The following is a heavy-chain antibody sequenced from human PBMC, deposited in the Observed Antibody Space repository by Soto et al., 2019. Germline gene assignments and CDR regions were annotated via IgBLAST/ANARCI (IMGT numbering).Heavy chain of an antibody. D-gene: IGHD2-8*01. CDR1: GYTFTAYW. Sequence: GESLKISCQSFGYTFTAYWIAWVRQMPGKGLEWMGIIFPADSEIRYSPSFRGHVTISADKSISTAYLQWSSLEASDTAMYYCARPLYPGYCTDGVCYSYDYWGQGTPVTVSS. J-gene: IGHJ4*02. CDR2: IFPADSEI. V-gene: IGHV5-51*01. CDR3: ARPLYPGYCTDGVCYSYDY.